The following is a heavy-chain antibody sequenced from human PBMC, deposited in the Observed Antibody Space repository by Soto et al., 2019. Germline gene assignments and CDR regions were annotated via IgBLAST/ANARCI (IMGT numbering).Heavy chain of an antibody. J-gene: IGHJ6*02. D-gene: IGHD3-16*01. CDR2: VNPSDSYT. Sequence: GESLKISCKASGSTFTNYWITWVRQMPGKGLEWMGRVNPSDSYTNYSPSFQGHVTISVDKSINTAYLRWSSLKASDSAKYYCARQGSNGAYVYFAMDVWGQGTTVTVSS. V-gene: IGHV5-10-1*01. CDR1: GSTFTNYW. CDR3: ARQGSNGAYVYFAMDV.